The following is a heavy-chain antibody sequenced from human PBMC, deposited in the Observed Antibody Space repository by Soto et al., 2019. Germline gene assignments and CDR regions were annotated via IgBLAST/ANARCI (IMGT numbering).Heavy chain of an antibody. CDR2: ISGRGGST. CDR1: GFTFSSYA. V-gene: IGHV3-23*01. Sequence: GGSLRLSCADSGFTFSSYAMSWVRQAPGKELEWVPAISGRGGSTYYADSVKGRFTISRDNSKNTLYLQMNSLRAEDTAVYYCAKASPPDYDILTGYYISLNYYYYYYMDVWGKETTVTVSS. CDR3: AKASPPDYDILTGYYISLNYYYYYYMDV. J-gene: IGHJ6*03. D-gene: IGHD3-9*01.